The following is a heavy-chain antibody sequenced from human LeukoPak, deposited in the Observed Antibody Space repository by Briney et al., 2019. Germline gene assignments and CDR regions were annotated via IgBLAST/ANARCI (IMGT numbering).Heavy chain of an antibody. D-gene: IGHD3-3*01. Sequence: SETLSLTCAVYGGSFSGYYWSWIRQPPGKGLEWIWEINHSGSTNYNPSLKSRVTISVDTSKNQFSLKLSSVTAADTAVYYCARVTAYYDFWSGYYKAEYFQHWGQGTLVTVSS. CDR3: ARVTAYYDFWSGYYKAEYFQH. V-gene: IGHV4-34*01. J-gene: IGHJ1*01. CDR1: GGSFSGYY. CDR2: INHSGST.